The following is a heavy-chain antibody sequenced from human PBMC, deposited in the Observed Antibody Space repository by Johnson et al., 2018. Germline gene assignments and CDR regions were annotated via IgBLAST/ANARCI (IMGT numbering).Heavy chain of an antibody. V-gene: IGHV3-30*03. Sequence: QVQLVQSGGGLVQXGGSLRLSCAASGFTFSSYGMHWVRQAPGKGLEWVAVISYDGSNKYYADSVKGRFTISRDNSKNPLYLQMNSLRAEDTAVYYCAGVGEMATIVHYYYGMDVWGQGTTVTVSS. D-gene: IGHD5-24*01. J-gene: IGHJ6*02. CDR3: AGVGEMATIVHYYYGMDV. CDR1: GFTFSSYG. CDR2: ISYDGSNK.